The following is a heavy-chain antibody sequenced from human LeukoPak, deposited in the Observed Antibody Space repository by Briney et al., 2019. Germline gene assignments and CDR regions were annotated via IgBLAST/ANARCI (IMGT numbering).Heavy chain of an antibody. CDR2: INHSGST. J-gene: IGHJ4*02. D-gene: IGHD6-19*01. CDR3: ASRSSGWYFEN. V-gene: IGHV4-34*01. Sequence: SETLSLTCAVYGGSFSGYYWSWIRQPPGKGLEWIGEINHSGSTNYNPSLKSRVTISVDTSKNQFSLKLGSVTAADTAVYYCASRSSGWYFENWGQGTLVTVSS. CDR1: GGSFSGYY.